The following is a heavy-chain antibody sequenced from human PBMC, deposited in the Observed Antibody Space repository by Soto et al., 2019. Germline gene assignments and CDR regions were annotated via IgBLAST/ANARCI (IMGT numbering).Heavy chain of an antibody. J-gene: IGHJ6*02. CDR3: AKEFGWELQLSHPYYNSGMDV. CDR1: GFTFRSYS. D-gene: IGHD1-1*01. CDR2: MSFDGSNK. V-gene: IGHV3-30*18. Sequence: QVQLVESGGGVVQPGRSLRLSCAASGFTFRSYSMHWVHQAPGKGLEWVALMSFDGSNKYYADSVRGRFTISSDNSKSTLYLQMDILRPEDTAVYYCAKEFGWELQLSHPYYNSGMDVWGQGTTVTVSS.